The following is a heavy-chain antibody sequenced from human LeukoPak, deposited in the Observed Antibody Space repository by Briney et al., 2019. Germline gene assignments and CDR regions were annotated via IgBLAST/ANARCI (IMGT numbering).Heavy chain of an antibody. Sequence: GGSLRLSCAASGFTLSSYAMTWVRQAPGKGLQWVSTIRATAGTTYYTDSVKGRFTISRDNSKNTVFLQMNSLRAEDTAVYYCAKGGYTSHYDYWGQGILVTVSS. V-gene: IGHV3-23*01. CDR1: GFTLSSYA. CDR3: AKGGYTSHYDY. D-gene: IGHD5-12*01. J-gene: IGHJ4*02. CDR2: IRATAGTT.